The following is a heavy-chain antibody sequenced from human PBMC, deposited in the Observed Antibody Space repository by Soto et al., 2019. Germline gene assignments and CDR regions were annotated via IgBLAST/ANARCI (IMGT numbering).Heavy chain of an antibody. V-gene: IGHV4-59*08. CDR2: IYYSGST. CDR3: ETHPIWLLLTDY. Sequence: SETLSLTCTVSGGSISRYYWCWLRQPPGKGLEWIGYIYYSGSTNYNPSLKSRVTISVDRSKNQFSLKLGSVTAADTAVYFCETHPIWLLLTDYWGQGTLVTVSS. CDR1: GGSISRYY. J-gene: IGHJ4*02. D-gene: IGHD3-22*01.